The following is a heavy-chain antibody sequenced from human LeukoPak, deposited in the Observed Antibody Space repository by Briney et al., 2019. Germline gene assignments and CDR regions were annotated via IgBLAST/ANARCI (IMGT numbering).Heavy chain of an antibody. V-gene: IGHV4-34*01. CDR3: ARGLGGLSIAVTLDY. D-gene: IGHD6-19*01. CDR2: INHSGST. Sequence: SETLSLTCTVSGGSISSYYWSWIRQPPGKGLEWIGEINHSGSTNYNPSLKSRVTISVDTSKNQFSLKLSSVTAADTAVYYCARGLGGLSIAVTLDYWGQGTLVTVSS. J-gene: IGHJ4*02. CDR1: GGSISSYY.